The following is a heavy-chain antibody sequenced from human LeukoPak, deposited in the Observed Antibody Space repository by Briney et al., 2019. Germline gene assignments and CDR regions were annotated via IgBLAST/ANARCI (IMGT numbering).Heavy chain of an antibody. J-gene: IGHJ4*02. Sequence: GASVKVSCKASGYIFTSHYMQWVRQAPGQGLEWMGIINPSGGSTSYAQKFQGRVTMTRDTSTNTVYMELSSLRSEDTAVYYCASEHDYGDYVNPYWGQGTLVTVSS. V-gene: IGHV1-46*01. CDR3: ASEHDYGDYVNPY. D-gene: IGHD4-17*01. CDR1: GYIFTSHY. CDR2: INPSGGST.